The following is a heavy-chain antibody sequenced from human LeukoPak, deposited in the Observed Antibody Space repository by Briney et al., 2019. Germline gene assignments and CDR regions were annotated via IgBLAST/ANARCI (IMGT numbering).Heavy chain of an antibody. D-gene: IGHD2-15*01. CDR3: GRGVLTPTSDI. CDR2: IYYSGST. Sequence: SETLSLTCTVSGGSISSYYWSWIRQPPGKGLEWIGYIYYSGSTNYNPSLKSRVTISVDTSKNQFSLKLSSVTAADTAVYYCGRGVLTPTSDIWGQGTMVTVSS. V-gene: IGHV4-59*01. J-gene: IGHJ3*02. CDR1: GGSISSYY.